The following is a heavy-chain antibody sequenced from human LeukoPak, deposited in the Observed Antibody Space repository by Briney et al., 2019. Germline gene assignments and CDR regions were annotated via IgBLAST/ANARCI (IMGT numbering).Heavy chain of an antibody. CDR2: ISEDGSNK. CDR1: GFTFSSYG. Sequence: GGSLRLSCAASGFTFSSYGMHCVRQAPGKGLEWVAVISEDGSNKYYEDSVKGRFTISRDNSNNTLYLQMNSLRAEDTAVYYCAKDRETTASGTFDYWGQGTLVTVSS. CDR3: AKDRETTASGTFDY. J-gene: IGHJ4*02. V-gene: IGHV3-30*18. D-gene: IGHD6-13*01.